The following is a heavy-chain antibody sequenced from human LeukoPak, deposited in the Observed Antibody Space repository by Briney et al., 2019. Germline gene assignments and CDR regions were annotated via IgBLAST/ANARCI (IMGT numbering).Heavy chain of an antibody. D-gene: IGHD6-19*01. CDR3: AREYSSGWYGEVYYFDY. CDR1: GYTFTSYA. J-gene: IGHJ4*02. V-gene: IGHV1-69*04. CDR2: IIPILGIA. Sequence: SVKVSCKASGYTFTSYAISWVRQAPGQGLEWMGRIIPILGIANYAQKFQGRVTITADKSTSTAYMELSSLRSEDTAVYYCAREYSSGWYGEVYYFDYWGQGTLVTVSS.